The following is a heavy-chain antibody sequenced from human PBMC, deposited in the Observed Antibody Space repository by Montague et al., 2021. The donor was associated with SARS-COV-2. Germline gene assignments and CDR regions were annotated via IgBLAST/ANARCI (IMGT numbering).Heavy chain of an antibody. CDR2: ISWSSNSI. D-gene: IGHD6-19*01. CDR3: AKGQKIKWLVLHSAPDWFDP. V-gene: IGHV3-9*01. Sequence: SLRLSCAASGFTFDDYAMHWVRQAPGKALGWVSGISWSSNSIGYGDSVKGRFTISRDNAKNSPYLQMNSLRAEDTGLYYCAKGQKIKWLVLHSAPDWFDPWGQGTLVTVSS. CDR1: GFTFDDYA. J-gene: IGHJ5*02.